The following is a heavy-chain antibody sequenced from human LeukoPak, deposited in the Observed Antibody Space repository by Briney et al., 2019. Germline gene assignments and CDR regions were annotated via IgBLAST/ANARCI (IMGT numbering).Heavy chain of an antibody. CDR1: GGSISSYY. V-gene: IGHV4-59*08. D-gene: IGHD3-16*01. J-gene: IGHJ4*02. CDR3: ARHFGQPAPYYFDY. CDR2: IYYSGST. Sequence: PSETLSLTCTVSGGSISSYYWSWIRQPPGKGLEWIGYIYYSGSTYYNPSLKSRVTISVDTSKNQFSLKLSSVTAADTAVYYCARHFGQPAPYYFDYWGQGTLVTVSS.